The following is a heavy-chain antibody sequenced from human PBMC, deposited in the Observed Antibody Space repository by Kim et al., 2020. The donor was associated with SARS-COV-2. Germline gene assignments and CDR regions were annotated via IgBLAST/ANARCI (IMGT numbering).Heavy chain of an antibody. J-gene: IGHJ4*02. CDR3: ARAVGYYGSGSYGEY. Sequence: GGSLRLSCAASGFTFSSYSMNWVRQAPGKGLEWVSSISSSSSYIYYADSVKGRFTISRDNAKNSLYLQMNSLRAEDTAVYYCARAVGYYGSGSYGEYWGQGTLVTVSS. V-gene: IGHV3-21*01. CDR1: GFTFSSYS. CDR2: ISSSSSYI. D-gene: IGHD3-10*01.